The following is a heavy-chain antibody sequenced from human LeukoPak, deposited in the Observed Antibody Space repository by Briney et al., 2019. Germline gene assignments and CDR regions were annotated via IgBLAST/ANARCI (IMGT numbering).Heavy chain of an antibody. V-gene: IGHV3-48*03. Sequence: GGSLRLSCAASGFTFSSYEMNWVRQAPGKGLEWVSYISSSGSTIYYADSVKGRFTISRDNAKNSLYLQMNSLRAEDTAVYYCARDGDFYDSSGYQDAFDIWGPGTLVTVSS. J-gene: IGHJ3*02. D-gene: IGHD3-22*01. CDR1: GFTFSSYE. CDR2: ISSSGSTI. CDR3: ARDGDFYDSSGYQDAFDI.